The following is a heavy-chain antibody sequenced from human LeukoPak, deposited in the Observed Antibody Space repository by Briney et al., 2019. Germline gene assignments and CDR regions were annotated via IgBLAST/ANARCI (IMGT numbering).Heavy chain of an antibody. V-gene: IGHV1-2*02. J-gene: IGHJ5*02. CDR3: ARYRVGGVHNWFDP. Sequence: GASVKVSCKASGYTFSGYYIHWVRQAPGQGLEWMGWVDPNSDGTNYAQKFQGRVTMTRDTSISTAYMELSRLSSDDTAVYYCARYRVGGVHNWFDPWGQGTLVTVSS. CDR1: GYTFSGYY. CDR2: VDPNSDGT. D-gene: IGHD3-16*01.